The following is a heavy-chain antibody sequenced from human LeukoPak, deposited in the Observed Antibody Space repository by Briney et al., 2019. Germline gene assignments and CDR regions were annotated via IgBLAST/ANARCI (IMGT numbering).Heavy chain of an antibody. CDR3: VRRGDGSNGWGDHDF. D-gene: IGHD6-25*01. CDR2: IGGSGDKT. Sequence: GGSLRLSCAASGFTFNRNAISWVRQAPGKGLEWVSTIGGSGDKTFYADSVKGRFTISRDNSKNMVHLQMNSLKGEDTALYYCVRRGDGSNGWGDHDFWGEGPLVSVS. J-gene: IGHJ4*02. V-gene: IGHV3-23*01. CDR1: GFTFNRNA.